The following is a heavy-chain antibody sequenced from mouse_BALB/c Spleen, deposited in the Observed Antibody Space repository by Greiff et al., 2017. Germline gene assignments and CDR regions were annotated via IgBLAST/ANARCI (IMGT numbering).Heavy chain of an antibody. D-gene: IGHD2-1*01. CDR1: GYSFTGYY. V-gene: IGHV1S34*01. CDR2: ISSYNGAT. CDR3: AVYYGNYYAMDY. J-gene: IGHJ4*01. Sequence: LVKPGASVKISCKASGYSFTGYYMPWVKQSHGKSLEWMGYISSYNGATSYNQKLKGKATFTVDTSSSTAHMQFNILAAEDSAVYCCAVYYGNYYAMDYWGQGTSVTVSS.